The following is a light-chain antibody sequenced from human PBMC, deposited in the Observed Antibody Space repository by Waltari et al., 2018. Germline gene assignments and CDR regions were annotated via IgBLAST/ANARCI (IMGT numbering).Light chain of an antibody. V-gene: IGLV2-23*01. CDR2: VDN. CDR3: CSYSSHSTLV. Sequence: QSALTQPASVSGSPGQSITISCTGTSSDIGSYNLVSWYQQHPGKVPKLIIYVDNKRHSGVSNRFSGSKSGNTASLTISGLQAEDEADYYCCSYSSHSTLVFGGGTKMTVL. J-gene: IGLJ3*02. CDR1: SSDIGSYNL.